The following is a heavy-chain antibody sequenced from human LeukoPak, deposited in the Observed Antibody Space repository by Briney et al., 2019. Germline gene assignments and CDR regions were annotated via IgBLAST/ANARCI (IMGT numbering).Heavy chain of an antibody. V-gene: IGHV3-21*04. D-gene: IGHD3-10*01. CDR2: ISHSGTPT. Sequence: SGGSLRLSCAASKFTFGAYSMNWVRQAPGKGLEWVSSISHSGTPTYYADSVRGRFTISRDNAKNSLYLQMNSLRAEYTAVYYCAKRWFGDRWGQGTLVTVSS. CDR1: KFTFGAYS. CDR3: AKRWFGDR. J-gene: IGHJ5*02.